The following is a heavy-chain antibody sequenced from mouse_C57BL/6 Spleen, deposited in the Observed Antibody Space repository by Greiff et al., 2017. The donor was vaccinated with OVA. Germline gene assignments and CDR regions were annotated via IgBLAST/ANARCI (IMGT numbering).Heavy chain of an antibody. CDR2: INPNNGGT. Sequence: VQLQQSGPELVKPGASVKISCKASGYTFTDYYMNWVKQSHGKSLEWIGDINPNNGGTSYNQKFKGKATLPVDKSSSTAYMELRSLTSEDSAVYYCAREGNYVDDYWGQGTTLTVSS. CDR1: GYTFTDYY. J-gene: IGHJ2*01. D-gene: IGHD2-1*01. V-gene: IGHV1-26*01. CDR3: AREGNYVDDY.